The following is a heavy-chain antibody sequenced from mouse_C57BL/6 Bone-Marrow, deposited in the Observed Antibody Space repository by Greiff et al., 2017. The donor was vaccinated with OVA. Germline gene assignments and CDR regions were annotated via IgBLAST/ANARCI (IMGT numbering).Heavy chain of an antibody. CDR2: ISDGGSYT. Sequence: EVLLVESGGGLVKPGGSLKLSCAASGFTFSSYAMSWVRQTPEQRLEWVATISDGGSYTYYPDNVKGRFTISRDNAKNNLYLQMSHLKSEDTAMYYCARERYPGYFDVWGTGTTVTVSS. D-gene: IGHD2-14*01. CDR1: GFTFSSYA. J-gene: IGHJ1*03. CDR3: ARERYPGYFDV. V-gene: IGHV5-4*01.